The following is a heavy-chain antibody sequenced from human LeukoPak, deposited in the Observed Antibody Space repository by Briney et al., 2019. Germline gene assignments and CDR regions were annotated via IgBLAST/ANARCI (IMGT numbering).Heavy chain of an antibody. Sequence: GGSLRLSCAASGFTFSNYWMHWVRQAPGKGLVWVSRIDSDGSSRNYADSVKGRFTISRDNAKNTLYLQMSSLRAEDTAVYYCASASSHRIAAGGDYWGQGTLVTVSS. CDR3: ASASSHRIAAGGDY. CDR2: IDSDGSSR. CDR1: GFTFSNYW. V-gene: IGHV3-74*01. J-gene: IGHJ4*02. D-gene: IGHD6-13*01.